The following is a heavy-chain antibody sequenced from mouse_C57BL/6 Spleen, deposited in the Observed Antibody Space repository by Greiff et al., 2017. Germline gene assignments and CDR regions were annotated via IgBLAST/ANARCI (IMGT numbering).Heavy chain of an antibody. CDR1: GFTIKDDY. CDR3: TTLSTTVRFAY. V-gene: IGHV14-4*01. D-gene: IGHD1-1*01. J-gene: IGHJ3*01. CDR2: IDPENGDT. Sequence: EVQLQQPGAELVRPGASVKLSCKASGFTIKDDYMHWVKQRPEQGLEWIGWIDPENGDTEYASKLQGKATITADTSSNTAYLQLSSLTSEDTAVYYGTTLSTTVRFAYWGQGTLVTVSA.